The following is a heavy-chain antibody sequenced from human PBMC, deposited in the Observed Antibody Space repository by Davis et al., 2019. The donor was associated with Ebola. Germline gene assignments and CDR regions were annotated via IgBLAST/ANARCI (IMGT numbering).Heavy chain of an antibody. J-gene: IGHJ3*02. CDR3: ATLRRTITGMDDGFDI. CDR1: GYSFSSYW. CDR2: IYPGDSDT. V-gene: IGHV5-51*01. Sequence: GESLKISCKGSGYSFSSYWIAWVRQMPGKGLEWMGIIYPGDSDTRYSPSFQGQVTISADKSFKTAFLHWSSLKASDTAMYYCATLRRTITGMDDGFDIWGQGTMVTVSS. D-gene: IGHD2-8*02.